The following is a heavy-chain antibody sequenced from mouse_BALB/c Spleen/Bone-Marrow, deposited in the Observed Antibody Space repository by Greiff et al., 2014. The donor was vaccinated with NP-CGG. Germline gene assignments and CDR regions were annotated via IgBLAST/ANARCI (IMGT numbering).Heavy chain of an antibody. CDR2: IYYSGTI. V-gene: IGHV3-5*02. J-gene: IGHJ2*01. Sequence: EVQLQQSGPGLVKPSQTVSLTCTVTGISITTGNYRWSWIRQFPGNKLEWIGYIYYSGTITYNPSLTSRTTITRDTSKNQFFLEVNSLTAEDTATYYCARELYYFDYWGQGTTLTVSS. CDR1: GISITTGNYR. CDR3: ARELYYFDY.